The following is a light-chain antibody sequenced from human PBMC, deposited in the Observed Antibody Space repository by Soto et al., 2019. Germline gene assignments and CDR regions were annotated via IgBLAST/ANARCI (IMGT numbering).Light chain of an antibody. Sequence: DIQMTQSPSTLSASSGDRVTTTCRASQTISSWLAWYQQKPGKAPKLLIYDASSLEGGVPSRFSGSGSGTEFTLTISSLQPDDFATYYCQQYNSYSKTFGQGTKVDIK. J-gene: IGKJ1*01. V-gene: IGKV1-5*01. CDR2: DAS. CDR1: QTISSW. CDR3: QQYNSYSKT.